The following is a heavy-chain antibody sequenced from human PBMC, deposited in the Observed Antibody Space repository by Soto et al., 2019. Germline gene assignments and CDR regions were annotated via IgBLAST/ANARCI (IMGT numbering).Heavy chain of an antibody. CDR2: FSGSGDTT. CDR1: GFTFSSYG. V-gene: IGHV3-23*01. Sequence: EVQLLESGGGLVQPGGSLRLSCAASGFTFSSYGMTWVRQAPGRGLEWVSAFSGSGDTTYYADSVKGRFTISRDNSKSTLYLQMNSLRVEDTAVYYCAKRGCSGGSCSSYDTWGQGTLVIVSS. D-gene: IGHD2-15*01. CDR3: AKRGCSGGSCSSYDT. J-gene: IGHJ5*02.